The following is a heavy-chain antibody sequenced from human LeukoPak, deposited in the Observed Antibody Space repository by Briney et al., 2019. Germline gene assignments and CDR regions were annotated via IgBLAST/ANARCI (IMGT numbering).Heavy chain of an antibody. CDR3: ARGPLTSRMVRGVILY. V-gene: IGHV1-2*02. CDR1: GYTFTGYY. Sequence: GASVKVSCKASGYTFTGYYMHWVRQAPGQGLEWMGWINPNSGDTNYAQKFQGRVTMTRDTSISTVYMELRRLRSEDTAVYYCARGPLTSRMVRGVILYWGQGTLVTVSS. D-gene: IGHD3-10*01. CDR2: INPNSGDT. J-gene: IGHJ4*02.